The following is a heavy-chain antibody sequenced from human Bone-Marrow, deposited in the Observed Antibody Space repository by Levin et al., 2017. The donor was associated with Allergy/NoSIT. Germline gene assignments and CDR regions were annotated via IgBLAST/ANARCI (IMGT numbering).Heavy chain of an antibody. CDR3: ARDDLRGRGYCSGGSCYSGPDY. D-gene: IGHD2-15*01. CDR2: ISSSSSYI. J-gene: IGHJ4*02. V-gene: IGHV3-21*01. CDR1: GFTFSSYS. Sequence: GGSLRLSCAASGFTFSSYSMNWVRQAPGKGLEWVSSISSSSSYIYYADSVKGRFTISRDNAKNSLYLQMNSLRAEDTAVYYCARDDLRGRGYCSGGSCYSGPDYWGQGTLVTVSS.